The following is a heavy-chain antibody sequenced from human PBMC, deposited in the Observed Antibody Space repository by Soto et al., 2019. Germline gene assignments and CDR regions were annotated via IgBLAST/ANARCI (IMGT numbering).Heavy chain of an antibody. CDR3: ARDWYYGLNF. CDR1: GFSFTNAW. V-gene: IGHV3-15*07. D-gene: IGHD3-10*01. J-gene: IGHJ3*01. CDR2: IRSQRDGGTA. Sequence: KPGGSLRLSCAASGFSFTNAWMNWVRQAPGKGLEWVGRIRSQRDGGTAHYAAPVKGRFTISRDDSKNTVHLQMNSLKTEDTAVYFCARDWYYGLNFWGQGTMVTVSS.